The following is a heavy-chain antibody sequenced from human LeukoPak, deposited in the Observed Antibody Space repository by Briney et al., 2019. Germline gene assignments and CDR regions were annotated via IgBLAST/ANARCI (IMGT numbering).Heavy chain of an antibody. CDR2: INPSGGST. Sequence: ASVKVSCKASGYTFTSYYMHWVRQAPGQGLEWMGIINPSGGSTSYAQKFQGRVTMTRDMSTSTVYMELSSLRSEDTAVYYCARSDLGYCSGGSCYSLDYWGQGTLVTVSS. J-gene: IGHJ4*02. D-gene: IGHD2-15*01. CDR1: GYTFTSYY. CDR3: ARSDLGYCSGGSCYSLDY. V-gene: IGHV1-46*01.